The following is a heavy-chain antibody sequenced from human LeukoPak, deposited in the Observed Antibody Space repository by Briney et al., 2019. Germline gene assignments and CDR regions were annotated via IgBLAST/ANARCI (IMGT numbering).Heavy chain of an antibody. CDR1: GGSISSYY. J-gene: IGHJ6*02. Sequence: TSETLSLTCTVSGGSISSYYWSWIRQPAGKGLEWIGRIYTSGSTNHNPSLKSRVTMSVDTSKNQFSLKLSSVTAADTAVYYCARVGSSWTGVYYYYGMDVWGQGTTVTVSS. CDR2: IYTSGST. CDR3: ARVGSSWTGVYYYYGMDV. V-gene: IGHV4-4*07. D-gene: IGHD6-13*01.